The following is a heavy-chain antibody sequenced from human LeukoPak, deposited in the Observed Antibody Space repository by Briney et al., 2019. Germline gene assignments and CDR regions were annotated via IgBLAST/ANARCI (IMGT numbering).Heavy chain of an antibody. Sequence: GGSLRLSCAASGFTFSNAWMSWVRQAPGKGLEWVGRIKSETDGGTTDYAAPVKGRFTISRDDSKNTLYLQMNSLKTEDTAVYYCTTGYYYGSGEDAFDIWGQGTMVTVSS. J-gene: IGHJ3*02. V-gene: IGHV3-15*01. CDR2: IKSETDGGTT. CDR3: TTGYYYGSGEDAFDI. CDR1: GFTFSNAW. D-gene: IGHD3-10*01.